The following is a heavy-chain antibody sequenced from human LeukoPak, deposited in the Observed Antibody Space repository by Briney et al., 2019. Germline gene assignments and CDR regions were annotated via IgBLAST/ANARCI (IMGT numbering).Heavy chain of an antibody. CDR2: ISGSGGNT. J-gene: IGHJ4*02. D-gene: IGHD2-15*01. V-gene: IGHV3-23*01. Sequence: PGGSLRLSCAASGFTFSSYAMSWVRQAPGEGLEWVSIISGSGGNTYYADSVKGRFTISRDSSKNTLYLQMNSLRAEDTAVYYCARRLSGRVDSWGQGTLVTVSS. CDR3: ARRLSGRVDS. CDR1: GFTFSSYA.